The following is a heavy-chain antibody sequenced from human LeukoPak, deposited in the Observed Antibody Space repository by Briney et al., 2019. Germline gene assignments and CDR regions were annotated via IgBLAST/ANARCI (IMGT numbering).Heavy chain of an antibody. CDR2: IYTSGST. Sequence: PSETLSLTCTVSGVSISSYYWSWIRQPAGKGLEWIGRIYTSGSTNYNPSLKSRVTMSVDTSKNQFSLKLSSVTAADTAVYYCARDNIVVVPAAISLYYYYYYMDVWGKGTTVTVSS. V-gene: IGHV4-4*07. D-gene: IGHD2-2*01. CDR3: ARDNIVVVPAAISLYYYYYYMDV. CDR1: GVSISSYY. J-gene: IGHJ6*03.